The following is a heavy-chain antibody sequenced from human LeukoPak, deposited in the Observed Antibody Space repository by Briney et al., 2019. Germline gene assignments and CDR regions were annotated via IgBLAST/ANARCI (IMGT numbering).Heavy chain of an antibody. CDR1: GYTFTSYG. V-gene: IGHV1-18*01. CDR3: ARDRGHVEGLLRLGELSLYRKFDY. Sequence: ASVKVSCKASGYTFTSYGISWVRQAPGQGLEWMGWISAYNGNTNYAQKLQGRVTMTTDTSTSTAYMELRSLRFDYTAVYYCARDRGHVEGLLRLGELSLYRKFDYWGQGTLVTVSS. J-gene: IGHJ4*02. D-gene: IGHD3-16*02. CDR2: ISAYNGNT.